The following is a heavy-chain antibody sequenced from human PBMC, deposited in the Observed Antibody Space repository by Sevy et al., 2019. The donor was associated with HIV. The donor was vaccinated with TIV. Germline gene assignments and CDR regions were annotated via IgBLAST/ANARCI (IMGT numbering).Heavy chain of an antibody. V-gene: IGHV3-23*01. Sequence: GGSLRLSCGASGFSISTHAMNWVRQAPGRGLEWFSGISATDGSTHYADSAKGRVTISRDNSKYTVHLQMNSLRAEDTALYYCAAGDTAFLADLDFWGQGTLVTVSS. CDR2: ISATDGST. CDR1: GFSISTHA. CDR3: AAGDTAFLADLDF. J-gene: IGHJ4*02. D-gene: IGHD5-18*01.